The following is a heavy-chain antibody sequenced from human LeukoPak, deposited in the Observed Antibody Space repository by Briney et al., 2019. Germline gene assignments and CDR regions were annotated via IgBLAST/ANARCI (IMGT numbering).Heavy chain of an antibody. V-gene: IGHV4-34*01. J-gene: IGHJ4*02. D-gene: IGHD3-3*01. CDR2: INHSGST. Sequence: SETLSLTCAVYGGSFSGYYWSWIRQPPGKGLQWIGEINHSGSTNYNPSLKSRVTISVDTSKNQFSLKLSSVTAADTAVYYCARVCDFWSGYWVDYWGQGTLVTVSS. CDR1: GGSFSGYY. CDR3: ARVCDFWSGYWVDY.